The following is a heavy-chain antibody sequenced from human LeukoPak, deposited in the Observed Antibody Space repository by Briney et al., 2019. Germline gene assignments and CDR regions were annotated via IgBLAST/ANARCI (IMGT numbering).Heavy chain of an antibody. J-gene: IGHJ3*02. D-gene: IGHD4-11*01. CDR2: IYYSGST. Sequence: KTSETLSLTCTVSGGSVSSGSYYWSWIRQPPGKGLEWIGYIYYSGSTNYNPSLKSRVTISVDTSKNQFSLKLSSVTAADTAVYYCARKNSSNNVEEWLPHGFDIWGQGTMVTVSS. V-gene: IGHV4-61*01. CDR3: ARKNSSNNVEEWLPHGFDI. CDR1: GGSVSSGSYY.